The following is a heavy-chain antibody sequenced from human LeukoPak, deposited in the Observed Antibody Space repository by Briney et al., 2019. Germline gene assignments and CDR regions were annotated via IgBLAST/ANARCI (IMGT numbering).Heavy chain of an antibody. CDR1: GFTVSSNY. CDR3: AKVRLPVGAIIGYFQH. V-gene: IGHV3-53*01. D-gene: IGHD1-26*01. Sequence: GGSLRLSCAVSGFTVSSNYINWVRQAPGKGLEWVSVIYSGGTTYYADSVKGRFTISRDNSKNTVHLQMNSLRAEDTAVYYCAKVRLPVGAIIGYFQHWGQGTLVTVSS. J-gene: IGHJ1*01. CDR2: IYSGGTT.